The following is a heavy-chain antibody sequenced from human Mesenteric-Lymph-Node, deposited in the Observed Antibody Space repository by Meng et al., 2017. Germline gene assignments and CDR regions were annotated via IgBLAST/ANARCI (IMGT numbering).Heavy chain of an antibody. CDR1: GFTCSSYG. J-gene: IGHJ5*01. D-gene: IGHD5-18*01. CDR2: ISDSGGRI. CDR3: AKGGYSFGYNDF. Sequence: VDRCEFGVGVVQPEGSLRLSCAASGFTCSSYGMHWVRQAPGKGLEWVSVISDSGGRIYYADSVKGRFTISRDNSKSTVYLQMDSLRAEDTAVYYCAKGGYSFGYNDFWGHGTLVTVSS. V-gene: IGHV3-23*01.